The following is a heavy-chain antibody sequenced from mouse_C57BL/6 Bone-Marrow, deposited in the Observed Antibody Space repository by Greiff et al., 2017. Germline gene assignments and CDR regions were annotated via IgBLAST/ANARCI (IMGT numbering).Heavy chain of an antibody. CDR3: ASTFYFDY. CDR1: GYTFSSYA. Sequence: EVKLMESGAGLVKPGASLKLSCEASGYTFSSYAMPWVRQTPEERLEWVGTISDGGSYTYYPDNVKGRVTISRDNAKNNLYLQMSHLQSEDTAMYYCASTFYFDYWGQGTTLTVSS. V-gene: IGHV5-4*03. CDR2: ISDGGSYT. J-gene: IGHJ2*01.